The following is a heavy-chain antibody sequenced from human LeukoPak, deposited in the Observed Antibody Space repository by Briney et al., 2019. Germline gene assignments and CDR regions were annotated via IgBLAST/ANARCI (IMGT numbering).Heavy chain of an antibody. CDR3: TRDVPGYSSDFDF. D-gene: IGHD6-19*01. CDR2: INPKNGDT. Sequence: ASVKVSCKASGYTFIDYFMHWVRQAPGQGLEWMGWINPKNGDTNAAQKFQGRVTMTRDTSISTAYREVRGLTSDDTAIYYCTRDVPGYSSDFDFWGQGTLVTVSS. V-gene: IGHV1-2*02. J-gene: IGHJ4*02. CDR1: GYTFIDYF.